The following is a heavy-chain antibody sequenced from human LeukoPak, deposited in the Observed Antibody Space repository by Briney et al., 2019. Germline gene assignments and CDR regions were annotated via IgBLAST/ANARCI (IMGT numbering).Heavy chain of an antibody. CDR3: ASPNPIGDLSWLDY. CDR1: GFTFSNYS. D-gene: IGHD3-10*01. CDR2: IGGSGDNR. V-gene: IGHV3-23*01. J-gene: IGHJ4*02. Sequence: PGGSLRLSCAASGFTFSNYSMSWVRQPPEKGLEWVSVIGGSGDNRYYADSVKGRFTISRDNSKNTLYLQMNSLRVEDTAVYYCASPNPIGDLSWLDYWGQGALVTVSS.